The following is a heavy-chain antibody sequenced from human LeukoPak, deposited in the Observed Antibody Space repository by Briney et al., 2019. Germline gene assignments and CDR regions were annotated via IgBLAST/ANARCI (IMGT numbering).Heavy chain of an antibody. V-gene: IGHV7-4-1*02. D-gene: IGHD6-19*01. CDR2: INTNTGNP. CDR3: ARGAYSSGWFTPNTYYYYYGMDV. Sequence: ASVKVSCKASGYTFTSYAMNWVRQAPGQGLEWMGWINTNTGNPTYAQGFTGRFVFSLDTSVSTAYLQISSLKAEDTAVYYCARGAYSSGWFTPNTYYYYYGMDVWGQGTTVTVSS. CDR1: GYTFTSYA. J-gene: IGHJ6*02.